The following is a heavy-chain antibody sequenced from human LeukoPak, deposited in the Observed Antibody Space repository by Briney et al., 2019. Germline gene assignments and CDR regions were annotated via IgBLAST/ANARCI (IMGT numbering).Heavy chain of an antibody. CDR3: ARGRVSSSSWSSTYYYYFYMDV. Sequence: SETLSLTCTVSGGSISSYYWSWIRQPPGKGLEWIGYIYYSGSTNYNPSLNSRVTISRDTSKNHFSLELSSVTAADTAVYFCARGRVSSSSWSSTYYYYFYMDVWGKGTTVTVSS. CDR2: IYYSGST. V-gene: IGHV4-59*01. D-gene: IGHD6-13*01. CDR1: GGSISSYY. J-gene: IGHJ6*03.